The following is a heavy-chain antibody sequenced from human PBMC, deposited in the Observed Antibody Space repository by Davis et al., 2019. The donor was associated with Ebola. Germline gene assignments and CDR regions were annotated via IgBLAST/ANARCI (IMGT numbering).Heavy chain of an antibody. D-gene: IGHD1-7*01. CDR3: TRGNWNYPN. Sequence: GGSLRLSCAASGFPFTGYAMTWVRQAPGKGLEWVSSISSSSYSINYADSVKGRFTISRDNGGNSLFLQMNSLRAEDSAMYYCTRGNWNYPNWGQGTLVTVSS. V-gene: IGHV3-21*01. CDR2: ISSSSYSI. CDR1: GFPFTGYA. J-gene: IGHJ4*02.